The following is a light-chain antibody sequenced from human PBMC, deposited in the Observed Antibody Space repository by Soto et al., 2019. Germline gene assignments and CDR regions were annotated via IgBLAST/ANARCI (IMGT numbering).Light chain of an antibody. Sequence: EIVMTQSPSTLSVSPGERATLSCRASQSVSSNLAWYQQKPGQAPRLLIYGASSRATGIPDRFSGSGSGTDFTLTISRLEPEDFAVYYCQQYGSSLIITFGQGTRLEIK. J-gene: IGKJ5*01. CDR3: QQYGSSLIIT. CDR2: GAS. CDR1: QSVSSN. V-gene: IGKV3-20*01.